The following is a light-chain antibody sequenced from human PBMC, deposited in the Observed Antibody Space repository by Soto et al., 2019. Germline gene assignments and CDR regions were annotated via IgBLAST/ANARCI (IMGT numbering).Light chain of an antibody. CDR1: SSNIGAGFD. CDR2: GHN. J-gene: IGLJ1*01. Sequence: QSALTQPPSVSGAPGQRVTISCTGSSSNIGAGFDVHWFQQLPGTAPKLLIYGHNDRPSGVPDRFSGSTSGTSASLAITGLQAEDEADFYCQSYDISLSAYVFGTGTKLTVL. V-gene: IGLV1-40*01. CDR3: QSYDISLSAYV.